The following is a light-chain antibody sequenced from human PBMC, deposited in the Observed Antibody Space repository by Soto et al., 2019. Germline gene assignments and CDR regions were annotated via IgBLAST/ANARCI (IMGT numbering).Light chain of an antibody. V-gene: IGLV2-23*02. Sequence: QSALTQPASVSGSPGQSITISCTGTSSDVGSYNLVSWYQQHPGKAPKLMIYEVSERPSGVSNRFSGSKSGNTASLTISGLQAEDEADYHCCSYAGSSTLVFGGGTKLTVL. CDR1: SSDVGSYNL. J-gene: IGLJ2*01. CDR2: EVS. CDR3: CSYAGSSTLV.